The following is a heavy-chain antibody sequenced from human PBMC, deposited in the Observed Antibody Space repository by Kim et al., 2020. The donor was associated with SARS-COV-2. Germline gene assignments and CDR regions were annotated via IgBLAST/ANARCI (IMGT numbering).Heavy chain of an antibody. Sequence: GGSLRLSCVASRFTFNSSAMTWVRQAPGKGLEWVSTIFDSGHGTYYPDSVRGRFIVSRDNSKNTLYLQMNNLRADDTAVYYCAKNVLVTSVTFLWYFDLWGRGTSVTVSS. CDR1: RFTFNSSA. D-gene: IGHD2-2*01. V-gene: IGHV3-23*01. CDR3: AKNVLVTSVTFLWYFDL. CDR2: IFDSGHGT. J-gene: IGHJ2*01.